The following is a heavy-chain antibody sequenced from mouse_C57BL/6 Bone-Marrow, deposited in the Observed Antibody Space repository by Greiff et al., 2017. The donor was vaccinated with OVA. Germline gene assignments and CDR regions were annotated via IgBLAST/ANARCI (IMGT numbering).Heavy chain of an antibody. D-gene: IGHD2-4*01. J-gene: IGHJ1*03. CDR1: GFNIKDDY. CDR3: TTGGYDYDEGDWYFDV. CDR2: IDPENGDT. Sequence: VQLQQSGAELVRPGASVKLSCTASGFNIKDDYMHWVKQRPEQGLEWIGWIDPENGDTEYASKVQGKATITADTSTNTAYLQLSSLTSEDTAVYYWTTGGYDYDEGDWYFDVWGTGTTVTVSS. V-gene: IGHV14-4*01.